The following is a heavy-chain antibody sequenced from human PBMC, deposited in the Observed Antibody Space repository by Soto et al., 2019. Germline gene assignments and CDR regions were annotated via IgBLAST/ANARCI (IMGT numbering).Heavy chain of an antibody. J-gene: IGHJ5*02. D-gene: IGHD2-15*01. Sequence: SGPTLVNPTQTLTLTCTFSGFSLSTSGMCVSWIRQPPGKRLEWIGYISYTGSTNYNPSLRSRVTMSLDTSKNQFSLNLISVTAADTAVYYCARDGCSGGSCYPGWWFDPWGQ. CDR1: GFSLSTSGMC. V-gene: IGHV4-61*08. CDR2: ISYTGST. CDR3: ARDGCSGGSCYPGWWFDP.